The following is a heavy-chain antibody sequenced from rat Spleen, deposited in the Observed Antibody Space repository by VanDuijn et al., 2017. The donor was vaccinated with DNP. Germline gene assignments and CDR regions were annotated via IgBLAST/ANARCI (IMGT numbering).Heavy chain of an antibody. J-gene: IGHJ1*01. Sequence: EVQLVESGGGLVQPGRSLKLSCAASGFTFSNYGMAWVRQAPTKGLEWVAFISNSGGSTYYRDSVKGRFTVSRDDAKSTLYLQMDSLRSEDTATYYCARRTTVATDWYFDFWGPGTMVTVST. CDR2: ISNSGGST. CDR1: GFTFSNYG. V-gene: IGHV5S13*01. D-gene: IGHD1-3*01. CDR3: ARRTTVATDWYFDF.